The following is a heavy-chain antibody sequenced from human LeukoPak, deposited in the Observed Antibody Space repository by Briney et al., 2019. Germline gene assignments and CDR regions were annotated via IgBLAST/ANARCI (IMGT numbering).Heavy chain of an antibody. CDR2: IYPGDSDT. CDR1: GYIFTSYW. D-gene: IGHD3-9*01. CDR3: ARRGGILTGYSHDAFDI. V-gene: IGHV5-51*03. Sequence: KPGESLKISCTGSGYIFTSYWIGWVRQMPGKGLEWMGIIYPGDSDTRYSPSFQGQVTISADKSISTAYLQWSSLKASDTAMYYCARRGGILTGYSHDAFDIWGQGTMVTVSS. J-gene: IGHJ3*02.